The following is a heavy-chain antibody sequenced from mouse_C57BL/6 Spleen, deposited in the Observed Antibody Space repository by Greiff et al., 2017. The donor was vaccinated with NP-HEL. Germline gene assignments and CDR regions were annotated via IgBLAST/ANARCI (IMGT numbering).Heavy chain of an antibody. V-gene: IGHV14-2*01. Sequence: VQLQQSGAELVKPGASVKLSCTASGFNIKDYYMHWVKQRTEPGLEWIGRIDPEDGETKYAPKFQGKATITAATSSNTAYLQLRSLTSEDTAVYYCARDSVLLRGYFDVWGTGTTVTVSS. CDR1: GFNIKDYY. CDR3: ARDSVLLRGYFDV. J-gene: IGHJ1*03. D-gene: IGHD1-1*01. CDR2: IDPEDGET.